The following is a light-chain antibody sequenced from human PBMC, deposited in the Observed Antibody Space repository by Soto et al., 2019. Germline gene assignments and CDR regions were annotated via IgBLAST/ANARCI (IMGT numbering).Light chain of an antibody. CDR1: QSVSSTY. Sequence: EIVLTQSPGTLSLSPGERATLSCRASQSVSSTYLAWYQQKPGQAPRLLIYGASSRAIGIPDRFSGSASGTDFTLTISRLEPEDFAVYFCQQYATSPLTFGGGTNVEMK. J-gene: IGKJ4*01. V-gene: IGKV3-20*01. CDR2: GAS. CDR3: QQYATSPLT.